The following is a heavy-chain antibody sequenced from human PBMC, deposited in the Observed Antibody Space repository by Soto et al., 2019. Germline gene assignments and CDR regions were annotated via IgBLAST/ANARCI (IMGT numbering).Heavy chain of an antibody. Sequence: APLRGSWNSCGYTLTGYYMYCVQQDPGQGLEWMGWINPNSGGTNYAQKFQVWVTMTRDTSISTAYMELSRLRSDDTAVYYCARDLGNYYDSSGGGGMDVWGQGTTVTVSS. CDR2: INPNSGGT. CDR3: ARDLGNYYDSSGGGGMDV. V-gene: IGHV1-2*04. CDR1: GYTLTGYY. D-gene: IGHD3-22*01. J-gene: IGHJ6*02.